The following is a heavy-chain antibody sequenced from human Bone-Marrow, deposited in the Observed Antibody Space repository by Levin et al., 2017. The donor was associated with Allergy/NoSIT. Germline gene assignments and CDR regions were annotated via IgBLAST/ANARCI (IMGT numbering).Heavy chain of an antibody. Sequence: GGSLRLSCGASRFTFNLYPMSWVRQAPGKGLEWVSSITDSADKTDYADSVKGRFTISRDHSKDTLYLQMNSLRAEDTAVYYCANGGPGEWFDVWGQGTLVTVSS. CDR2: ITDSADKT. CDR1: RFTFNLYP. CDR3: ANGGPGEWFDV. D-gene: IGHD3-10*01. J-gene: IGHJ5*02. V-gene: IGHV3-23*01.